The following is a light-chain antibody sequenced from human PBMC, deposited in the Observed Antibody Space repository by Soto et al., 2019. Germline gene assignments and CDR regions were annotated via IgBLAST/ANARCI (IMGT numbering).Light chain of an antibody. Sequence: QSVLTQPGSVSVSAGQSITISCSGTMRDVGAYTLVSWYQQHLGTAPKLIIFEVRNRPSGISSRFCGSRSGNTASLTISGLQSEDEGDYYCSAYTARSTLVFGGGTKLTV. CDR3: SAYTARSTLV. J-gene: IGLJ3*02. CDR1: MRDVGAYTL. CDR2: EVR. V-gene: IGLV2-14*01.